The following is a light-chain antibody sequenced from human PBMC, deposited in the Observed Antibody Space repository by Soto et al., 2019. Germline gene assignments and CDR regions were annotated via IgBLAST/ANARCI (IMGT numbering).Light chain of an antibody. CDR1: QSISSY. CDR2: AAS. V-gene: IGKV1-39*01. Sequence: IQMSKSPSSLSASEGDRVTVTCRASQSISSYLNWYQQKPGKAPKLLIYAASSLQSGVPSRFSGSGSGTDFTLTISSLQPEDFATYYCQQSYSTPQPFGQGTKVDIK. CDR3: QQSYSTPQP. J-gene: IGKJ1*01.